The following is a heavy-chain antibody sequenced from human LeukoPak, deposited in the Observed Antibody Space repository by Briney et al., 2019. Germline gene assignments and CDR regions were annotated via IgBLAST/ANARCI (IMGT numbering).Heavy chain of an antibody. D-gene: IGHD5-24*01. CDR3: ARGDQDFDF. CDR1: GDSVSSKSV. J-gene: IGHJ4*02. V-gene: IGHV6-1*01. CDR2: VYYRSKWSK. Sequence: SQALSLTCGISGDSVSSKSVWNWIRQSPSRGVEWLGMVYYRSKWSKNYAVSVKSRITINPDTSTNQFSLQLSSVTAEDTAVYYCARGDQDFDFWGQGTLVTVSS.